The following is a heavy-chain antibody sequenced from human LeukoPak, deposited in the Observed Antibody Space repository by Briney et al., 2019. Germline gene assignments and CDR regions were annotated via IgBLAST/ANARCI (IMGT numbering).Heavy chain of an antibody. CDR3: AKALGQKNWFDS. CDR2: IWYDGSNK. V-gene: IGHV3-33*06. Sequence: HPGGSLRLSCSASGFTFRNHGMNWVRQAPGKGLEWVAGIWYDGSNKDYAASVKGRFTIPRDNSKNTLYLQMNSLRGEDTAVYYCAKALGQKNWFDSWGQGTLVTVSS. J-gene: IGHJ5*01. CDR1: GFTFRNHG.